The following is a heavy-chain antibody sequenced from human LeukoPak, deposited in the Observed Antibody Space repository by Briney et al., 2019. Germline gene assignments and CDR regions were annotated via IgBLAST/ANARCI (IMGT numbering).Heavy chain of an antibody. J-gene: IGHJ4*02. Sequence: GGSLRLSCAASGLTFSKYWMLWVRQAPGKGLKSVSRINTDATVTTYADSVKGRFTVSRDNADNTLFLQMNSVRDEDTAVYYCATKQWLAPPPDSWGQGTPVTVSS. D-gene: IGHD6-19*01. CDR1: GLTFSKYW. CDR2: INTDATVT. CDR3: ATKQWLAPPPDS. V-gene: IGHV3-74*01.